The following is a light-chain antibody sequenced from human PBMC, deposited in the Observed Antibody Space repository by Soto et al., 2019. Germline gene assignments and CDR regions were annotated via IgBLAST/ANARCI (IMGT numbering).Light chain of an antibody. J-gene: IGKJ1*01. CDR3: QQYGSSPPEA. Sequence: EIVWTQSPVTLSLSPGERATLSCRTSQSVSSSYLAWYQQKPGQAPKLLIYGASSRATGIPDRFSGSGSGTAFTLTISRLEPEDFAVYYCQQYGSSPPEAFGQGTKVEIK. CDR1: QSVSSSY. V-gene: IGKV3-20*01. CDR2: GAS.